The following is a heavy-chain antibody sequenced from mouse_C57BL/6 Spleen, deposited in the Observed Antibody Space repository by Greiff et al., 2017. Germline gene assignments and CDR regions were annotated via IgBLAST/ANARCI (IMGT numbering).Heavy chain of an antibody. CDR2: ISSGSSTI. CDR1: GFTFSDYG. D-gene: IGHD2-3*01. V-gene: IGHV5-17*01. CDR3: ARGSYDGYFYAMDY. Sequence: EVMLVESGGGLVKPGGSLKLSCAASGFTFSDYGMHWVRQAPEKGLEWVAYISSGSSTIYYADTVKGRFTISRDNAKNTLFLQMTSLRSEDTAMYYCARGSYDGYFYAMDYWGQGTSVTVSS. J-gene: IGHJ4*01.